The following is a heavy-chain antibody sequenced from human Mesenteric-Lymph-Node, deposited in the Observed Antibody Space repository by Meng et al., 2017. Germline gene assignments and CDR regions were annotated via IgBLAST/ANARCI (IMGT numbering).Heavy chain of an antibody. V-gene: IGHV4-59*08. D-gene: IGHD3-10*01. J-gene: IGHJ4*02. CDR2: IYYSGST. CDR3: ARQSGYFDY. Sequence: QVRRQESGPGWVKPLGTLSLPCTVSGDSISSYYWSWIRQPPGKGLEWIGHIYYSGSTNYNPSLKSRVTISVDTSKNQFSLRLSSVTATDTAVYYCARQSGYFDYWGQGTLVTVSS. CDR1: GDSISSYY.